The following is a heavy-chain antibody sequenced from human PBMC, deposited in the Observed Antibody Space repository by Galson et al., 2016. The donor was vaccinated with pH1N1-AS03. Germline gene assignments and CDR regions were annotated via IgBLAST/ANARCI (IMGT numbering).Heavy chain of an antibody. D-gene: IGHD3-10*01. V-gene: IGHV3-15*01. CDR3: TTAHGSGPGEFDY. CDR2: LKGEVEGGGAQ. Sequence: SRGPPWAASGSFSGNAWMPGARQAPGRRLEGVGLLKGEVEGGGAQDHPAPVKGRFTIIRDDSKNTLYLQMNSLKSEDTGVYYCTTAHGSGPGEFDYWGHGTLVTVSS. J-gene: IGHJ4*01. CDR1: GSFSGNAW.